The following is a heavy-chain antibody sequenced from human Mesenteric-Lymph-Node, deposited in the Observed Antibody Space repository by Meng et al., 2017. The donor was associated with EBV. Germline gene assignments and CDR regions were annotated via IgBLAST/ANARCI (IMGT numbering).Heavy chain of an antibody. CDR3: ATNDNYRNDY. D-gene: IGHD5-24*01. CDR2: IYYTGHT. J-gene: IGHJ4*02. CDR1: GGSISSGNYY. V-gene: IGHV4-31*03. Sequence: QVQLQDPGPGLVKSSQTLSLPCTVSGGSISSGNYYWNWIRQHPGKGLEWIGYIYYTGHTYYNPSLRSRVTISIDTSKNQFSLSLHSVTAADTAVYYCATNDNYRNDYWGQGTLVTVSS.